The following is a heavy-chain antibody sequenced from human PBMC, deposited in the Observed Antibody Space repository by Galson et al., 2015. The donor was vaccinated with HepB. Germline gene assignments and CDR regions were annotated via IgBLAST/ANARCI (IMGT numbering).Heavy chain of an antibody. CDR2: LYWDDDK. CDR1: GFSLTDTGVG. Sequence: PALVKPTQTLTLTCTFSGFSLTDTGVGVAWIRQPPGKAPEWLALLYWDDDKRYSPSLKNRFTITKDTPKNQVVLTMTNVDPVDTGTYYCAHGRASGVTVFDYWGQGILVTVSS. D-gene: IGHD3-16*02. CDR3: AHGRASGVTVFDY. V-gene: IGHV2-5*02. J-gene: IGHJ4*02.